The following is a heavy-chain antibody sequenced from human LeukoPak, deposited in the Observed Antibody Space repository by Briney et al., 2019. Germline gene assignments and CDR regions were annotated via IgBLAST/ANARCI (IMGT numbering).Heavy chain of an antibody. D-gene: IGHD2-21*02. J-gene: IGHJ4*02. V-gene: IGHV3-21*04. Sequence: SGGSLRLSCAASGFTFSSYSMNWVRQAPGKGLEWVSSISSSGSTKYYADSVKGRFTISRDNAKNSLYLQMNTLRAEDTAVYYCARGAYCGGDCYCFDYWGQGNLVTVSS. CDR1: GFTFSSYS. CDR2: ISSSGSTK. CDR3: ARGAYCGGDCYCFDY.